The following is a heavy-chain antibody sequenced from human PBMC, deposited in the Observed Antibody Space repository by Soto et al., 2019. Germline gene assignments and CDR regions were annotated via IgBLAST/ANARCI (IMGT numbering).Heavy chain of an antibody. Sequence: QVQLQESGPGLVKPSETLSLTCTVSGGSISSYYWSWIRQPPGKGLEWIGYIYYSGSTNHNPSLKSRVTISVDTSKNQFSLKLSSVTAADTAVYYCARRYGDGFDIWGQGTMVTVSP. D-gene: IGHD1-20*01. V-gene: IGHV4-59*08. CDR2: IYYSGST. CDR1: GGSISSYY. J-gene: IGHJ3*02. CDR3: ARRYGDGFDI.